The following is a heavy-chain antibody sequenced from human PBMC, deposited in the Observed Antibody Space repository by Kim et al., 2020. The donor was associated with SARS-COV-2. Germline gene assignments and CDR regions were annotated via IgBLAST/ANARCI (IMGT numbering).Heavy chain of an antibody. CDR1: GYTFTGYY. Sequence: ASVKVSCKASGYTFTGYYMHWVRQAPGQGLEWMGWINPNSGGTNYAQKFQGRVTMTRDTSISTAYMELSRLRSDDTAVYYCARDEIPGIRVATIPYFGYWGQGTLVTVSS. J-gene: IGHJ4*02. D-gene: IGHD5-12*01. CDR2: INPNSGGT. CDR3: ARDEIPGIRVATIPYFGY. V-gene: IGHV1-2*02.